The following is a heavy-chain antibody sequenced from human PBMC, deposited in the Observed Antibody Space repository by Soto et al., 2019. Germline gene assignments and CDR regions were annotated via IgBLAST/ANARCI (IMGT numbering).Heavy chain of an antibody. D-gene: IGHD1-1*01. J-gene: IGHJ6*02. V-gene: IGHV1-2*04. CDR2: INPNSGGT. CDR3: ARERRGTTGTGNYYYYYGMDV. Sequence: QVPLVQSGAEVKKPGASVKVSCKASGYTFTGYYMHWVRQAPGQGLEWMGWINPNSGGTNYAQKLQGWVTMPRDTSISTAYMELSRLRSDDTAVYYCARERRGTTGTGNYYYYYGMDVWGQGTTVTVSS. CDR1: GYTFTGYY.